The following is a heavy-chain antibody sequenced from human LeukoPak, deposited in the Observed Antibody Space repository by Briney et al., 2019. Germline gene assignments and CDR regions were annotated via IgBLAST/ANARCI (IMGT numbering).Heavy chain of an antibody. CDR3: ATNTIFRGIHAFDI. J-gene: IGHJ3*02. Sequence: GESLKISCKGSGCSFTSYWIGWVRQMPGKGLEWMGIIYPGDSDTRYSPSFQGQVTISADKSISTAYLQWSSLKASDSAMYYCATNTIFRGIHAFDIWGQGTMVTVSS. V-gene: IGHV5-51*01. D-gene: IGHD3-10*01. CDR1: GCSFTSYW. CDR2: IYPGDSDT.